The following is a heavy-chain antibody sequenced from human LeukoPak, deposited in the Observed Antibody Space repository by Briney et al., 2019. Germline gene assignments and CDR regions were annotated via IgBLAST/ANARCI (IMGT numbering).Heavy chain of an antibody. Sequence: PGGSLRLSCAASGFTFSSYEMNWVRQAPGKGLEWVSYISSSGRTIYNADSVKGRFTISRDNAKNSLYLQMNSLRAEDTAVYYCARGAEGGYFYYCMDVWGKGTTVTVSS. CDR1: GFTFSSYE. D-gene: IGHD6-19*01. CDR3: ARGAEGGYFYYCMDV. J-gene: IGHJ6*03. V-gene: IGHV3-48*03. CDR2: ISSSGRTI.